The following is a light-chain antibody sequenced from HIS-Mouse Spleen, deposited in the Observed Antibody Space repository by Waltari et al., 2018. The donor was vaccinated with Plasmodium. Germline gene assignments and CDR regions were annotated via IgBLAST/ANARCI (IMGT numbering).Light chain of an antibody. V-gene: IGLV2-23*01. Sequence: QSALTQPASVSASPGQAITISCPGPSSVVGRYNLVSWYQQHPGKAPNLMIYEGSKRPSGVSNRFSGSKSGNTASLTISGLQAEDEADYYCCSYAGSSTYWVFGGGTKLTVL. CDR3: CSYAGSSTYWV. CDR2: EGS. CDR1: SSVVGRYNL. J-gene: IGLJ3*02.